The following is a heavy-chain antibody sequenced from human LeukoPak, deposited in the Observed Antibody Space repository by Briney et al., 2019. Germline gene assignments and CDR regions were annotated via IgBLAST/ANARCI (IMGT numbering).Heavy chain of an antibody. CDR2: IIPIFGTA. CDR3: ASRHRGYYDSSGYYWSWFDP. D-gene: IGHD3-22*01. V-gene: IGHV1-69*06. J-gene: IGHJ5*02. Sequence: GASVKVSCKASGGTFSSYAISWVRQAPGQGLEWMGGIIPIFGTANYAQKFQGRVTITADKSTSTAYMELSSLRSEDTAVYYCASRHRGYYDSSGYYWSWFDPWGQGTLVTVSS. CDR1: GGTFSSYA.